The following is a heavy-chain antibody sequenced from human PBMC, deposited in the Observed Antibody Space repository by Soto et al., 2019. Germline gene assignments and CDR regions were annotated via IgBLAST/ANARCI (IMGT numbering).Heavy chain of an antibody. V-gene: IGHV3-7*01. J-gene: IGHJ6*02. CDR3: ARDREEWLVPDYYYYYGMDV. Sequence: GGSLRLSCAASGFTFSSYWMSWVRQAPGKGLEWVATIKQDGSEKYYVDSVKGRFTISRDTAKNTLYLQMGSLRAEDMAVYYCARDREEWLVPDYYYYYGMDVWGQGTTVTVSS. D-gene: IGHD6-19*01. CDR1: GFTFSSYW. CDR2: IKQDGSEK.